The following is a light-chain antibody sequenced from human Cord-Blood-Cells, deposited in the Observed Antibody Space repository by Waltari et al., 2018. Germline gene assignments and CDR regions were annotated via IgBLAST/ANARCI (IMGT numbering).Light chain of an antibody. CDR3: QQSYSTPPNT. CDR1: QSISSY. CDR2: AAS. V-gene: IGKV1-39*01. J-gene: IGKJ4*01. Sequence: DIQMTQSPSSLSASVGDRVTITCRASQSISSYLNWYQQKPGKAPKLLIYAASSLQSGVPSRFSGSGSGTDFTLTISSLQPEDFATYYCQQSYSTPPNTFGGGTKVGIK.